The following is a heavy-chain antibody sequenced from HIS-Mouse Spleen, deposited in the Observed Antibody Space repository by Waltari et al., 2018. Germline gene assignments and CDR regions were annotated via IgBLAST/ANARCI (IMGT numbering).Heavy chain of an antibody. CDR3: AREIPYSSSWYDWYFDL. CDR1: GGSISSSSYY. J-gene: IGHJ2*01. V-gene: IGHV4-39*07. D-gene: IGHD6-13*01. Sequence: QLQLQESGPGLVKPSETLSLTCTVSGGSISSSSYYWGWIRQPPGKGLEWIGSIYYSGHTYSNPSLKSRVTISVDTSKNQFSLKLSSVTAADTAVYYCAREIPYSSSWYDWYFDLWGRGTLVTVSS. CDR2: IYYSGHT.